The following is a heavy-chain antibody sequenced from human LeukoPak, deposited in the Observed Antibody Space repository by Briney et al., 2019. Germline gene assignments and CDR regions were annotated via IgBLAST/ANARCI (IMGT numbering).Heavy chain of an antibody. D-gene: IGHD3-22*01. Sequence: GGSLRLSCAASGFTFSSYAMSWARQAPGKGLEWVSAISGSGGSTYYADSVKGRFTISRDNSKNTLYLQMNSLRAEDTAVYYCAKVWSGYYDSSGYSHWGQGTLVTVSS. V-gene: IGHV3-23*01. CDR2: ISGSGGST. J-gene: IGHJ4*02. CDR1: GFTFSSYA. CDR3: AKVWSGYYDSSGYSH.